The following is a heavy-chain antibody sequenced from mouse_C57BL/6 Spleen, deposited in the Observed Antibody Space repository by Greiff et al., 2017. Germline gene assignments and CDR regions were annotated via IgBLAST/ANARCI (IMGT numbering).Heavy chain of an antibody. Sequence: QVQLQQPGAELVKPGASVKLSCKASGYTFTSYWMHWVKQRPGRGLAWIGRIDPNSGGTKYNEKFKSKATLTVDKHSSTAYMQLSSLTSEDAAVYECSRYDDGYLWYFDVWGTGTTVTVSS. D-gene: IGHD2-3*01. J-gene: IGHJ1*03. CDR1: GYTFTSYW. V-gene: IGHV1-72*01. CDR2: IDPNSGGT. CDR3: SRYDDGYLWYFDV.